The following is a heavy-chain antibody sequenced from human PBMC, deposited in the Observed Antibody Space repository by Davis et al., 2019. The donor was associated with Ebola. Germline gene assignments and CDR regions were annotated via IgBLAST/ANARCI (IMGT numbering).Heavy chain of an antibody. Sequence: ASVKVSCKASGYTFTSYAMHWVRQAPGQRLEWMGWINAGNGNTKYSQKFQGRVTITRDTSASTAYMELSSLRSEDTAVYYCASPSGRYYDILTGYFGMDVWGQGTTVTVSS. J-gene: IGHJ6*02. V-gene: IGHV1-3*01. CDR2: INAGNGNT. CDR1: GYTFTSYA. CDR3: ASPSGRYYDILTGYFGMDV. D-gene: IGHD3-9*01.